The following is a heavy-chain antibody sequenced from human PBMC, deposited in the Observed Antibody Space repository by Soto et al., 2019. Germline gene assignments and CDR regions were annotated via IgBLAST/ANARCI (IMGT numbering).Heavy chain of an antibody. Sequence: GGSLRLSCAASGCSVSGSAIHWVRQASGKGLEWVGRIRAKSNKYATLYAESLKGRFTISRDDSQSTAYLEMNSLKTEDTAVYYCTSGSSSSSIWGPGPLLNVSS. J-gene: IGHJ4*02. CDR3: TSGSSSSSI. CDR2: IRAKSNKYAT. D-gene: IGHD3-10*01. CDR1: GCSVSGSA. V-gene: IGHV3-73*01.